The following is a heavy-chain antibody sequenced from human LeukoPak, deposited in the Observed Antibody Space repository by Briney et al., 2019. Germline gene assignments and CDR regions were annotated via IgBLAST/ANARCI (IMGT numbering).Heavy chain of an antibody. CDR3: AKDRDYDFWSGYCHFDY. CDR2: ISGSGGST. V-gene: IGHV3-23*01. Sequence: GGSLRLSCAASGFTFSSYAMSWVRQAPGKGLEWVSAISGSGGSTYCADSVKGRFTISRDNSKNTLYLQMNSLRAEDTAVYYCAKDRDYDFWSGYCHFDYWGQGTLVTVSS. D-gene: IGHD3-3*01. CDR1: GFTFSSYA. J-gene: IGHJ4*02.